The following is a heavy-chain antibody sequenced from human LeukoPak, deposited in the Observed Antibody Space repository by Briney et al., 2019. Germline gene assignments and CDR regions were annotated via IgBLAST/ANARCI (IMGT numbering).Heavy chain of an antibody. V-gene: IGHV3-20*04. CDR3: ARDSTQPGPVVVAATYAGFDS. Sequence: GGSLRLSCAVSGFTVSSSYMSWVRQAPGKGLEWVSGINWNGGSTGYADSVKGRFTISRDNAKNSLYLQMNSLRAEDTALYYCARDSTQPGPVVVAATYAGFDSWGQGTLVTVSS. D-gene: IGHD2-15*01. CDR1: GFTVSSSY. CDR2: INWNGGST. J-gene: IGHJ4*02.